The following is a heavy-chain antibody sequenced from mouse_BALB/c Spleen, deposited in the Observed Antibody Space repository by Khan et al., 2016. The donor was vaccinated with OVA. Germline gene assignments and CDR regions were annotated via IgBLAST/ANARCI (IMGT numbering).Heavy chain of an antibody. CDR2: VTYSGNT. J-gene: IGHJ4*01. V-gene: IGHV3-8*02. D-gene: IGHD1-1*01. Sequence: EVKLLESGPSLVKPSQTLSLTCSVTGDSITSGFWNWIRKFPGNKFEYMGYVTYSGNTYYNPSLKSRISITRDTSKSQYYLQLNSVTTENTAPDFCARSYGSWAMDYWGQGTSVTVSS. CDR1: GDSITSGF. CDR3: ARSYGSWAMDY.